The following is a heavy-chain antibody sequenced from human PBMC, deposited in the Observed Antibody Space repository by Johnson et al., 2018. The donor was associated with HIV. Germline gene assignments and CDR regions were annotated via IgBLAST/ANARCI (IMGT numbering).Heavy chain of an antibody. J-gene: IGHJ3*02. CDR2: IKQDGSNK. CDR3: ARGPIADDAFDI. V-gene: IGHV3-7*01. D-gene: IGHD3-16*02. CDR1: GFTFSSYW. Sequence: VQLVESGGGVVQPGRSLRLSCAASGFTFSSYWMSWVRQAPGKGLEWVANIKQDGSNKYYADSVKGRFTISRDNSKNTLYLQMNSLRAEDTAVYFCARGPIADDAFDIWGQGTMVTVSS.